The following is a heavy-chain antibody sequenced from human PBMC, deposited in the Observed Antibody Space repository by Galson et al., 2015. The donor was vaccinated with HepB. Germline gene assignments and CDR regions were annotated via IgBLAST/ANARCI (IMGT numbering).Heavy chain of an antibody. Sequence: SLRLSCAASGFTFSSYSMNWVRQAPGKGLEWVSSISSSSSYIYYADSVKGRFTISRDNAKNSLYLQMNSLRAEDTAVYYCARDWADNDYYGMDVWVQGTTVTVSS. V-gene: IGHV3-21*01. CDR2: ISSSSSYI. J-gene: IGHJ6*02. CDR1: GFTFSSYS. CDR3: ARDWADNDYYGMDV. D-gene: IGHD1-14*01.